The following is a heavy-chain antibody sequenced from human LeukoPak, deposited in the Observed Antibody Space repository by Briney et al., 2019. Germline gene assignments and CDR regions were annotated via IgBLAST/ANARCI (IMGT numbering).Heavy chain of an antibody. J-gene: IGHJ3*02. CDR3: AREGNIAAGDAFDI. D-gene: IGHD6-25*01. V-gene: IGHV3-30*02. CDR2: IRYDGSNK. CDR1: GFTFSSYG. Sequence: GGSLRLSCAASGFTFSSYGMHWVRQAPGKGLEWVAFIRYDGSNKYYADSVKGRFTISRDNAKNSLYLQMNSLRAEDTAVYYCAREGNIAAGDAFDIWGQGTMVTVSS.